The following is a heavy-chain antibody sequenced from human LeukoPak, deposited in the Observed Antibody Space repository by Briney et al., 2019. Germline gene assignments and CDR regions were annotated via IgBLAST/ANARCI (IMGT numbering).Heavy chain of an antibody. Sequence: GGSLRPSCAASGFTFSSYAMSWVRQAPGRGLEWVSAISGSGGSTYYADSVKGRFTISRDNSKITLYLQMSSLRAEDTAIYYCAKGPDSGYSSRFCDCWGQGTLVTVSS. D-gene: IGHD6-13*01. CDR1: GFTFSSYA. CDR2: ISGSGGST. CDR3: AKGPDSGYSSRFCDC. V-gene: IGHV3-23*01. J-gene: IGHJ4*02.